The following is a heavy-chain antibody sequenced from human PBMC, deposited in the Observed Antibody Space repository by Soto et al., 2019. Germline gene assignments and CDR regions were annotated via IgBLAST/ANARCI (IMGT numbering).Heavy chain of an antibody. CDR3: ARVERGTATTVVDAFDI. Sequence: QVQLQQWGAGLLKPSETLSLTCAVYGGFVSSGSYYWSWIRQPPGKGLGWIGEMSHIGGTNFNPSLKSRVTISVDTSKNQFSLKMASVTAADTALYYCARVERGTATTVVDAFDIWGPGTMVTVSS. CDR2: MSHIGGT. V-gene: IGHV4-34*01. J-gene: IGHJ3*02. D-gene: IGHD1-1*01. CDR1: GGFVSSGSYY.